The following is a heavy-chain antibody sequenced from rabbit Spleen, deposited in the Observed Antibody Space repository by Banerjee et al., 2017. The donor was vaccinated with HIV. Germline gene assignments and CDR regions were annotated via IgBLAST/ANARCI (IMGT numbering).Heavy chain of an antibody. CDR1: GFSLGSSYW. Sequence: QEQLEESGGDLVKPEGSLTLTCTASGFSLGSSYWISWVRQAPGKGLEWIACIYAGSRRTTSYASWAKGRFTISKTSSTTVTLQMTSLTAADTATYFCARDASSYYTFELWGPGTLVTVS. J-gene: IGHJ4*01. V-gene: IGHV1S45*01. D-gene: IGHD8-1*01. CDR3: ARDASSYYTFEL. CDR2: IYAGSRRTT.